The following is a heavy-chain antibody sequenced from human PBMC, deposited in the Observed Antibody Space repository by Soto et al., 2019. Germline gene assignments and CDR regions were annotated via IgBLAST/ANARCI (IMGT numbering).Heavy chain of an antibody. CDR3: ARGSYRDLAY. V-gene: IGHV3-53*01. D-gene: IGHD4-4*01. J-gene: IGHJ4*01. Sequence: GWSLRLSCAASELSVSSNSFNWVRQAPGKGLEWVSGIYSGGATYYADFVKGRFTFSRDNSKNTLYLEMNSLRVGDTAGDDCARGSYRDLAYRGNGTRVTVYS. CDR2: IYSGGAT. CDR1: ELSVSSNS.